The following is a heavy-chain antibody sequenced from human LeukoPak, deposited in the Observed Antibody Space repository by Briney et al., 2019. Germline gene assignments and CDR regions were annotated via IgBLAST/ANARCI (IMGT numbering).Heavy chain of an antibody. CDR3: AKFRVRGVTDS. CDR1: GGSYSVYY. Sequence: SSDTLSLTCAVYGGSYSVYYWSGIPHPPGKGLEGIGQINHSGSTNYNPSLKSRVTISVDTSKNQFSLKLSCVTAADTAVYYCAKFRVRGVTDSWGQGTLVTVSS. J-gene: IGHJ4*02. D-gene: IGHD3-10*01. CDR2: INHSGST. V-gene: IGHV4-34*01.